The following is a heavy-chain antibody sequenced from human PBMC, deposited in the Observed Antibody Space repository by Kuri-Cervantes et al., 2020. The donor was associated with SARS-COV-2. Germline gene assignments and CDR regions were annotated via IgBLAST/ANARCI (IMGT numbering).Heavy chain of an antibody. CDR2: IPYEGKNK. Sequence: GESLKIPCAASGFNFSRTDMHWVRQAPGKGLEWVAVIPYEGKNKKCIASGKGRFTISRDNSQNTLYLQMTSLRSEDTAMYYCAKDLFGVHDFWGQGTLVTVSS. D-gene: IGHD3-3*01. J-gene: IGHJ4*02. CDR1: GFNFSRTD. CDR3: AKDLFGVHDF. V-gene: IGHV3-30*18.